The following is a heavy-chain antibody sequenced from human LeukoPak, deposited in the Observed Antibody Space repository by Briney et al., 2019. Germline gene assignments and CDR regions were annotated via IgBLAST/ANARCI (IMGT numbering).Heavy chain of an antibody. V-gene: IGHV2-5*02. D-gene: IGHD6-19*01. CDR1: GFSLSTSGVG. CDR3: SHGSVYRSRLLRHDGYGR. J-gene: IGHJ3*01. Sequence: SGPTLVKPTQTLTLTCTFSGFSLSTSGVGVGWIRQPPGKALGWLALIYWDDDKRYRPYLKSKLTITHDTSKNQVVLTMTNMDPVDTATYYCSHGSVYRSRLLRHDGYGRWGQGTKVTVSS. CDR2: IYWDDDK.